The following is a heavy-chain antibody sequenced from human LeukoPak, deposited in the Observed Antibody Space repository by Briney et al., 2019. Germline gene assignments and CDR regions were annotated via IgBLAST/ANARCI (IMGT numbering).Heavy chain of an antibody. D-gene: IGHD2/OR15-2a*01. CDR3: ARSIIIVPNTSYYYYYMGV. CDR1: GYTFTSHA. J-gene: IGHJ6*02. Sequence: ASVKLSCKASGYTFTSHALHWVRQAPGEGLEWMAWINGATGNTEYSQKFQARVTITRDTSASTAYMELSSLRSEDTAVYYCARSIIIVPNTSYYYYYMGVWGQGTTVTVSS. V-gene: IGHV1-3*01. CDR2: INGATGNT.